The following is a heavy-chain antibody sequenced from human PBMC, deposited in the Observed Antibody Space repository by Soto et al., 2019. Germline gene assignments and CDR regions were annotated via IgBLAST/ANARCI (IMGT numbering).Heavy chain of an antibody. CDR2: VFYSGST. V-gene: IGHV4-31*03. D-gene: IGHD4-17*01. Sequence: QVQLQESGPGLVKSSQTLSLTCSVSGGSITPDGYYWSWIRQHPGKGLEWIGFVFYSGSTHYNPSLDSRVAMALDRSKNQFALELRSLTAADTGVYYCAAQPSYGDPKDYCGQGTLVTVSS. CDR1: GGSITPDGYY. J-gene: IGHJ4*02. CDR3: AAQPSYGDPKDY.